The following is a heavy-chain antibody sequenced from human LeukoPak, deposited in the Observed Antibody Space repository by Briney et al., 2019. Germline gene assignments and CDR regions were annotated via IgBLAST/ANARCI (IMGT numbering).Heavy chain of an antibody. D-gene: IGHD3-16*01. CDR2: IKHDGSET. Sequence: GGSLRLSCAASGFIFSSTWMTWVRQAPGKGPEWVAYIKHDGSETNYVDSVKGRFTVSRDNVKNLPYLQMNSLRADDTAVYYCSATSGRTGGNSWGQGALVTVSS. CDR3: SATSGRTGGNS. CDR1: GFIFSSTW. J-gene: IGHJ4*02. V-gene: IGHV3-7*03.